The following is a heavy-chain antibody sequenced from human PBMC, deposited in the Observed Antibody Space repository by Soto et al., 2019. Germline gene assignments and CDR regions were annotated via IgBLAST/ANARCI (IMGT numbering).Heavy chain of an antibody. J-gene: IGHJ1*01. CDR3: ANSVVVTALTRIYCQP. V-gene: IGHV1-69*12. Sequence: QVQLVQSGAEVKKPGSSVKVSCKASGGTFSSYAISWVRQAPGQGLEWMGGIIPIFGTANYAQKFQGRVTIPAYEPTSTAYRERSSLRSEDTAVYYCANSVVVTALTRIYCQPWGQGTLVTVSS. D-gene: IGHD2-21*02. CDR1: GGTFSSYA. CDR2: IIPIFGTA.